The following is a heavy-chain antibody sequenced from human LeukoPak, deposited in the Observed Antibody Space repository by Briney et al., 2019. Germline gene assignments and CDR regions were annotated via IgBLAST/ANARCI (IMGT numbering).Heavy chain of an antibody. CDR1: GGSISSYY. Sequence: KPSETLSLTSTVSGGSISSYYWSWIRQPPGKGLEWIGYIYYSGSTNYNPSLKSRVTISVDTSKNQFSLKLSSVTAADTAVHYCASLSTWWSPFDPWGQGTLVTVSS. J-gene: IGHJ5*02. D-gene: IGHD2-8*02. CDR2: IYYSGST. CDR3: ASLSTWWSPFDP. V-gene: IGHV4-59*01.